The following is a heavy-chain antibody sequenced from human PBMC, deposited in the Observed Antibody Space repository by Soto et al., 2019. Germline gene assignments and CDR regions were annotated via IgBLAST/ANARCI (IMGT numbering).Heavy chain of an antibody. CDR2: IYPGDSDT. D-gene: IGHD4-4*01. CDR1: GYSFISYW. J-gene: IGHJ6*03. Sequence: GVSLKISCKGSGYSFISYWIGWVRQMPGKGLEWMGIIYPGDSDTRYSPSFQGQVTISADKSISTAYLQWSSLKASDTAMYYCARHIPVTTSYYYYYMDVWGKGTTVTVSS. CDR3: ARHIPVTTSYYYYYMDV. V-gene: IGHV5-51*01.